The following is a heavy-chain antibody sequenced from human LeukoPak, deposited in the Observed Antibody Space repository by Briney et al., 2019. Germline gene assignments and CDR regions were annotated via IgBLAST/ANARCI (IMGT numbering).Heavy chain of an antibody. CDR3: AREGCSSTSCYPADYYMDV. V-gene: IGHV3-21*01. J-gene: IGHJ6*03. CDR1: GFTFSSYS. CDR2: ISSSSSYI. D-gene: IGHD2-2*01. Sequence: GGSLRLSCAASGFTFSSYSLNWVRQAPGKGLEWVSSISSSSSYIYYADSVKGRFTISRDNAKNSLYLQMNSLRAEDTAVYYCAREGCSSTSCYPADYYMDVWGKGTTATVSS.